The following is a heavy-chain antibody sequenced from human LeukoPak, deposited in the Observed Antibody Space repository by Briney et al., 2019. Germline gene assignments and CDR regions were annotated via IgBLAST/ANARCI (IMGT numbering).Heavy chain of an antibody. Sequence: GGSLRLSCAASGFTFSSYGMNWVRQAPGKGLEWVSYISSTGTTIYYADSVKGRFTISRDNAKNSLYLQMNSLRAEDTAVYYCAELGITMIGGVWGKGTTVTISS. V-gene: IGHV3-48*04. CDR3: AELGITMIGGV. CDR2: ISSTGTTI. D-gene: IGHD3-10*02. J-gene: IGHJ6*04. CDR1: GFTFSSYG.